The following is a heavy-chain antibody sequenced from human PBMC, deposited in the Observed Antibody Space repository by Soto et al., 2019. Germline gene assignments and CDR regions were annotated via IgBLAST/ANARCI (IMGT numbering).Heavy chain of an antibody. CDR1: GGSFSGYY. CDR2: INHSGST. CDR3: ARASDYAGFYYYYYGMDV. D-gene: IGHD4-17*01. Sequence: PSETLSLTCAVYGGSFSGYYWSWIRQPPGKGLEWIGEINHSGSTNYNPSLKSRVTISVDTSKNQFSLKLSSVTAADTAVYYCARASDYAGFYYYYYGMDVWGQGTTVTVSS. V-gene: IGHV4-34*01. J-gene: IGHJ6*02.